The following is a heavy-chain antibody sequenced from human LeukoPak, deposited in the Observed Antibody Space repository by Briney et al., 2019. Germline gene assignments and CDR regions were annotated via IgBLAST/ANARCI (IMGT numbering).Heavy chain of an antibody. CDR1: GFTFSSYG. Sequence: HPGGSLRLSCAASGFTFSSYGMHRVRQAPGKGLEWVAVIWYDGSNKYYADSVKGRFTISRNNSKNTLYLQMNSLRAEDTAVYYCAREGYSYGNFDYWGQGTLVTVSS. D-gene: IGHD5-18*01. V-gene: IGHV3-33*01. J-gene: IGHJ4*02. CDR3: AREGYSYGNFDY. CDR2: IWYDGSNK.